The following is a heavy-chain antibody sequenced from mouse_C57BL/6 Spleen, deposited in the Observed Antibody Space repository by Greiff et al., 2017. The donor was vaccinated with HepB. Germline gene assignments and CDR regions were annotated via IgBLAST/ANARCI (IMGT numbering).Heavy chain of an antibody. V-gene: IGHV2-9-1*01. CDR3: ARRRDGYVLAMDY. D-gene: IGHD2-2*01. CDR1: GFSLTSYA. Sequence: VKLMESGPGLVAPSQSLSITCTVSGFSLTSYAISWVRQPPGKGLEWLGVIWTGGGTNYNSALKSRLSISKDNSKSQVFLKMNSLQTDDTARYYCARRRDGYVLAMDYWGQGTSVTVSS. CDR2: IWTGGGT. J-gene: IGHJ4*01.